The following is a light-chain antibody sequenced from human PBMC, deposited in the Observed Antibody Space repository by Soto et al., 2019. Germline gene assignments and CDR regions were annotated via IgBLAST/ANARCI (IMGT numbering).Light chain of an antibody. CDR1: SSDVGGHDY. V-gene: IGLV2-8*01. J-gene: IGLJ2*01. CDR3: SSYAASNNFVV. CDR2: GVT. Sequence: QSALTQTPSASGSPGQSVTISCTGTSSDVGGHDYVSWYQQHPGKAPKLLIYGVTKRPSGVPDRFSASKSGNTASLTVSGLQTDDEADYYCSSYAASNNFVVFGGGTKLTVL.